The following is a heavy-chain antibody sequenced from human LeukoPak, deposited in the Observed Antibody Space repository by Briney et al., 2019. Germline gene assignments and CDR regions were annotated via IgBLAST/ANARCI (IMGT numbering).Heavy chain of an antibody. V-gene: IGHV4-38-2*01. CDR3: ARRTVGYCTNGVCSDWFDP. CDR2: IYHSGST. D-gene: IGHD2-8*01. Sequence: SETLSLTCAVSGYSISSGYYWGWIRQPPGKGLEWIGSIYHSGSTYYNPSLKSRVTISVDTSKNQFSLKLSSVTAADTAVHYCARRTVGYCTNGVCSDWFDPWGQGTLVTVSS. CDR1: GYSISSGYY. J-gene: IGHJ5*02.